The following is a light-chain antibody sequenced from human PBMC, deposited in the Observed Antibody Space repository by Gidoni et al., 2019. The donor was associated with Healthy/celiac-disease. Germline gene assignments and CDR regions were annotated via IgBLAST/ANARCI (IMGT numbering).Light chain of an antibody. V-gene: IGKV3-20*01. Sequence: EMVLTKSPGTLSLSPGERATLSCRASQSVSSSYLAWYQQKPGQAPRPLIYGASSRATGIPDRFSGSGSGTDFTLTISRLEPEDFAVYYCQQYGSSPPVTFGGGTKVEIK. CDR3: QQYGSSPPVT. CDR1: QSVSSSY. CDR2: GAS. J-gene: IGKJ4*01.